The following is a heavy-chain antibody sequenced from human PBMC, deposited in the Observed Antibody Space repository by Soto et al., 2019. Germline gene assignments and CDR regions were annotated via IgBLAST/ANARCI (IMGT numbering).Heavy chain of an antibody. CDR1: GFSLSTSGVG. J-gene: IGHJ4*02. V-gene: IGHV2-5*02. D-gene: IGHD3-16*02. CDR2: IYWDDDK. CDR3: ARADYDYVWGSYRD. Sequence: QITLKESGPTLVKPTQTLTLTCTFSGFSLSTSGVGVGWIRQPPGKALEWLALIYWDDDKRYSPSLKSRLTLTKDTSKNQVVLTMTNMDPVDTATYYCARADYDYVWGSYRDWGQGTLVTVSS.